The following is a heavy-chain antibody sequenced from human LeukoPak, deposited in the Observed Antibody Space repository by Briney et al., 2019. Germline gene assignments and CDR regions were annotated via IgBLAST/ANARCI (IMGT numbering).Heavy chain of an antibody. CDR1: GDSIDNYY. D-gene: IGHD4-17*01. V-gene: IGHV4-4*07. J-gene: IGHJ3*02. Sequence: PSETLSLTCTVSGDSIDNYYWNWIRQPAGKGLEWIGRFYASGSTNYNPSLKSRVTMSVDTSKNQFSLKLSSVTAADTAVYYCARDRTVTRAFDIWGQGTMVTVSS. CDR3: ARDRTVTRAFDI. CDR2: FYASGST.